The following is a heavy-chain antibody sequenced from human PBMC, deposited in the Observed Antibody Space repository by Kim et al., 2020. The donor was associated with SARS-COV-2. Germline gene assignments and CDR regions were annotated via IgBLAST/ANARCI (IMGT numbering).Heavy chain of an antibody. CDR2: T. Sequence: TSHHPPPKGRVTISLDTSKTQFSLKLSSVTAADTAVYYCARSGPPFYFDYWGQGTLVTVSS. D-gene: IGHD3-10*01. V-gene: IGHV4-39*01. CDR3: ARSGPPFYFDY. J-gene: IGHJ4*02.